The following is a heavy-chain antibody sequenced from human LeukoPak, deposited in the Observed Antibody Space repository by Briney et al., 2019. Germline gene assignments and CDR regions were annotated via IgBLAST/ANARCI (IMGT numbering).Heavy chain of an antibody. Sequence: PSETLSLTCTVSGGSISSSSYYWGWIRQPPGKGLEWIGEINHSGSTNYNPSLKSRVTISVDTSKNQFSLTLSSVTAADTAVYYCARQPGYCSSTSCFPEGLFDYWGQGTLVTVSS. J-gene: IGHJ4*02. CDR1: GGSISSSSYY. CDR3: ARQPGYCSSTSCFPEGLFDY. D-gene: IGHD2-2*01. V-gene: IGHV4-39*01. CDR2: INHSGST.